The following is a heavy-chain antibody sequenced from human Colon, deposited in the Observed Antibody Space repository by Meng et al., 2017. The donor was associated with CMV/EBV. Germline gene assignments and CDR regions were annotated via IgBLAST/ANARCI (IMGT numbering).Heavy chain of an antibody. CDR2: ISGSGGRK. D-gene: IGHD3-3*01. J-gene: IGHJ4*02. V-gene: IGHV3-23*01. CDR3: AMAISDYNFWSGYYSTNVYFDS. Sequence: SWDGDAQGKGVEWVSPISGSGGRKYYAESVKGRFTISRDNSKNTLYLEINTLRAEDTAVYYCAMAISDYNFWSGYYSTNVYFDSWGQGTLVTVSS.